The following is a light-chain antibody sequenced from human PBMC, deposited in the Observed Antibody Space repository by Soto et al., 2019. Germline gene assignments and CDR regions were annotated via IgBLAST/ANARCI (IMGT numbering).Light chain of an antibody. V-gene: IGKV3-20*01. CDR2: GAS. CDR3: PQYGSSPPYT. J-gene: IGKJ2*01. Sequence: EIVLTQSPGTLSLSPGERATLSCRASQSVSSSYLAWYQQKPGQAPRLLIYGASSRATGIPDRFSGSGSGTDCNLNISRMEPEDFAVYYCPQYGSSPPYTFAQRTKLAIK. CDR1: QSVSSSY.